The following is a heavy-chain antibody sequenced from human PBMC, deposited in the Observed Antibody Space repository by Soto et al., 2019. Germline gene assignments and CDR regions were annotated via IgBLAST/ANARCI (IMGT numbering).Heavy chain of an antibody. Sequence: ASVKVSCKASGGTFSSYAISWVRQAPGRGLEWMGGIIPIFGTANYAQKFQGRVTITADESTSTAYLDLSSLRSEDTAVYYCARGVFDGYPIDYWGQGTLVTVSS. CDR3: ARGVFDGYPIDY. CDR2: IIPIFGTA. D-gene: IGHD5-12*01. CDR1: GGTFSSYA. V-gene: IGHV1-69*13. J-gene: IGHJ4*02.